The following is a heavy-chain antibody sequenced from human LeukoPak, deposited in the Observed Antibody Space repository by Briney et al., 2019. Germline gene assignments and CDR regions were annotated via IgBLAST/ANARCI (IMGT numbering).Heavy chain of an antibody. V-gene: IGHV3-23*01. CDR2: ISGSGGST. CDR3: ARPRSSSSTTFDY. D-gene: IGHD6-6*01. J-gene: IGHJ4*02. Sequence: GGSLRLSCAASGFTFSTYAMTWVRQAPGKGLEWVSGISGSGGSTYYADSVKGRFTISRDNSKNTLYLQMNSLRAEDTAVYYCARPRSSSSTTFDYWGQGTLVTVSS. CDR1: GFTFSTYA.